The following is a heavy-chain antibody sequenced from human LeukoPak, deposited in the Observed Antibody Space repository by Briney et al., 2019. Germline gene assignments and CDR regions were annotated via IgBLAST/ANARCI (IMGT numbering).Heavy chain of an antibody. V-gene: IGHV4-59*08. D-gene: IGHD4-17*01. Sequence: SETLSLTCAVYGGSFSGYYWSWIRQPPGKGLEWIGYIYYSGSTNYNPSLKSRVTISVDTSKNQFSLKLSSVTAADTAVYYCATIYGDYVGPFDYWGQGTLVTVSS. J-gene: IGHJ4*02. CDR3: ATIYGDYVGPFDY. CDR2: IYYSGST. CDR1: GGSFSGYY.